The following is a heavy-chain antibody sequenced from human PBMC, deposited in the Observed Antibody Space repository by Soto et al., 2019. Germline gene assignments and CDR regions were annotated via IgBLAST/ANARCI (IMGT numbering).Heavy chain of an antibody. CDR2: INPNSGGT. CDR1: GYTFTGYY. D-gene: IGHD3-9*01. J-gene: IGHJ6*02. V-gene: IGHV1-2*02. Sequence: ASVKVSCKASGYTFTGYYMHWVRQAPGQGLEWMGWINPNSGGTNYAQKFQGRVTMTRDTSTSTAYMELSRLRSDDTAVYYCARELRYFDWLLDYYGMDVWGQGTTVTVSS. CDR3: ARELRYFDWLLDYYGMDV.